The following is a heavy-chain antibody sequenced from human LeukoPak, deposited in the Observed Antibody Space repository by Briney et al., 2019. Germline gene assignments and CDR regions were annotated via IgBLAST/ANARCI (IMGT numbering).Heavy chain of an antibody. CDR2: INHSGST. V-gene: IGHV4-34*01. CDR1: GGSFSGYY. CDR3: ARGIAVAGIDY. J-gene: IGHJ4*02. Sequence: SETLSLTCAVYGGSFSGYYWSWIRQPPGEGLEWIGEINHSGSTNYNPSLKSRVTISVDTSKNQFSLKLSSVTAADTAVYYCARGIAVAGIDYWGQGTLVTVSS. D-gene: IGHD6-19*01.